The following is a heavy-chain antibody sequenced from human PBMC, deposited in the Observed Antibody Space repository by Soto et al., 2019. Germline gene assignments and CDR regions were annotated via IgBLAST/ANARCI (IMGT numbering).Heavy chain of an antibody. J-gene: IGHJ4*02. V-gene: IGHV4-31*03. Sequence: SETLSLTCTVSGGSISSGGYYWSWIRQHPGKGLEWIGYIYYSGSTYYNPSLKSRVTISVDTSKNQLSLKLSSVTAADTAVYYCARGGYYDSSGYYQFDYWGPGTLVTVSS. CDR2: IYYSGST. CDR3: ARGGYYDSSGYYQFDY. D-gene: IGHD3-22*01. CDR1: GGSISSGGYY.